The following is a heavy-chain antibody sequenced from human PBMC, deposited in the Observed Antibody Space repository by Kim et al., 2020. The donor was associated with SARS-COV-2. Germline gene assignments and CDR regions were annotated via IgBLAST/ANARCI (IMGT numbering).Heavy chain of an antibody. V-gene: IGHV4-39*01. CDR1: GGSISSSSYY. D-gene: IGHD3-10*01. CDR2: IYYSGST. J-gene: IGHJ4*02. CDR3: ARGRGGLGSYYKAYYFDY. Sequence: SETLSLTCTVSGGSISSSSYYWGWIRQPPGKGLEWIGSIYYSGSTYYNPSLKSRVTISVDTSKNQFSLKLSSVTAADTAVYYCARGRGGLGSYYKAYYFDYWGQGTLVTVSS.